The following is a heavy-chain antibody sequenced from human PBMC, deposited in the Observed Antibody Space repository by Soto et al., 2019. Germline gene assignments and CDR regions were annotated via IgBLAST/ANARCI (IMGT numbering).Heavy chain of an antibody. CDR3: ARELPQRQGRNMDV. D-gene: IGHD1-1*01. V-gene: IGHV4-31*03. CDR2: INHRGSL. CDR1: GGSMTSGDQY. Sequence: QVQLQESGPGLVKPSQTLSLTCTVTGGSMTSGDQYWTWIRHRPGEGLDWIGYINHRGSLYYNPSLKSRVSMSVDTSKNQFSLNLSSVTAADTAVYYCARELPQRQGRNMDVWGQGTTVTVSS. J-gene: IGHJ6*02.